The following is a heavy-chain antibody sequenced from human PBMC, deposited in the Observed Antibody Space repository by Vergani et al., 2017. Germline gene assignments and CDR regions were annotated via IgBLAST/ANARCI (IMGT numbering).Heavy chain of an antibody. CDR3: ANLPDYYYDSSGYYPVSDY. V-gene: IGHV3-7*01. CDR2: ISPDGSAT. Sequence: EVQLVESGGGLVQPGGSLRLSCAASGFSLSRFWMRWVRQAPEKGLEWVAHISPDGSATSYVDSVKGRFTISRDNTKNSLSLKMSGLRVEDTAVYYCANLPDYYYDSSGYYPVSDYWGQGTLVTVSS. D-gene: IGHD3-22*01. J-gene: IGHJ4*02. CDR1: GFSLSRFW.